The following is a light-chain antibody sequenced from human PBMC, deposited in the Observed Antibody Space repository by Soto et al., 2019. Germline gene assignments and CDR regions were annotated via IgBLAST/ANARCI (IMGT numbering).Light chain of an antibody. J-gene: IGKJ1*01. V-gene: IGKV3-15*01. Sequence: EIVMTQSPATLSVSPGERATLSCRASQSVSSNLAWYQQKPGQAPRLLIYGASTRATGIPARFSGSGSGTELTLTISSLQSEDFAVYYCQQYNNWPLATFGQGTKVEIK. CDR1: QSVSSN. CDR3: QQYNNWPLAT. CDR2: GAS.